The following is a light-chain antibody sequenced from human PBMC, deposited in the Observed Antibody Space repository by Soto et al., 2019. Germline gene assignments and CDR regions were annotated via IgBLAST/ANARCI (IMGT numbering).Light chain of an antibody. CDR1: SSNIGTSS. Sequence: QSVLTQPHSASGTPGQRVTTSCSGSSSNIGTSSVHWCQQLPGTAPKLLISTNNQRPSSVPERCSGYNSSTSASPAIRGLQYDDEDYYYCPAPESSTSGHFFGTGPKVTVL. CDR2: TNN. CDR3: PAPESSTSGHF. J-gene: IGLJ1*01. V-gene: IGLV1-44*01.